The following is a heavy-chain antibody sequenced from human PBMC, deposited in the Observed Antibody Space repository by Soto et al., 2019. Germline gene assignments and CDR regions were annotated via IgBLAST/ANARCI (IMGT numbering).Heavy chain of an antibody. D-gene: IGHD3-22*01. J-gene: IGHJ6*02. CDR2: ISAYNGNT. Sequence: ASVKVSCKASGYTFTSYGISWVRQAPGQGLEWMGRISAYNGNTNYAQKLQGRVTMTTDTSTSTAYMELRSLRSDDTAVYYCARGFYYDSSGYYYGSYYYYGMDVWGQGTTVTVSS. CDR3: ARGFYYDSSGYYYGSYYYYGMDV. V-gene: IGHV1-18*01. CDR1: GYTFTSYG.